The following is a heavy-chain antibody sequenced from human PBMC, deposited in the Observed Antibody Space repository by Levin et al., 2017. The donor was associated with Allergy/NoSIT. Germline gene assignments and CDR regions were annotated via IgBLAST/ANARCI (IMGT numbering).Heavy chain of an antibody. J-gene: IGHJ4*02. V-gene: IGHV3-23*01. CDR1: GFTFSNYA. CDR2: IRNSGDNT. CDR3: AKDRDKYGWDFDY. Sequence: GESLKISCGASGFTFSNYAMNWVRQAPGKGLEWVSSIRNSGDNTYYADSVKGRFTISRDNSKDTLYLQMNSLRAEDTAVYYCAKDRDKYGWDFDYWGRGTRVTVSS. D-gene: IGHD6-19*01.